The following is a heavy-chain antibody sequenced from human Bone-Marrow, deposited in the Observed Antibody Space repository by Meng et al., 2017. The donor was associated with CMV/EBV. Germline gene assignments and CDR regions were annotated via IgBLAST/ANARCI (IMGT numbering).Heavy chain of an antibody. J-gene: IGHJ4*02. CDR3: TTFLQGYSSGWQIARIF. CDR2: IKSKTDGGTT. CDR1: GFTFSNAW. V-gene: IGHV3-15*01. D-gene: IGHD6-19*01. Sequence: GESLKISCAASGFTFSNAWMSWVRQAPGKGLEWVGRIKSKTDGGTTDYAAPVKGRFTISRDDSKNTLYLQMNSLKTEDTAVYYCTTFLQGYSSGWQIARIFWGQGTLVTVSS.